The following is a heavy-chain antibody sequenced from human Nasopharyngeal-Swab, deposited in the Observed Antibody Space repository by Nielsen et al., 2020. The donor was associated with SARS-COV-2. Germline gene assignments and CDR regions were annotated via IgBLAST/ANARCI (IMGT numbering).Heavy chain of an antibody. J-gene: IGHJ4*02. CDR1: GFTFSSYE. V-gene: IGHV3-48*03. CDR3: AREVPRSSWYPIYYYFDY. Sequence: GGSLRLSCAASGFTFSSYEINWVCQAPGKGLEWVSYISSSGSTRYYADCVKGRFTNSRDNAKNSLYLQMNSLRAEDTAVYYCAREVPRSSWYPIYYYFDYWGQGTLVTVSS. CDR2: ISSSGSTR. D-gene: IGHD6-13*01.